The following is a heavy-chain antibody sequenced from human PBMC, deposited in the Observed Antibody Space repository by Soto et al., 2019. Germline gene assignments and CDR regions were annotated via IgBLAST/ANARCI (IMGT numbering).Heavy chain of an antibody. Sequence: LRLCCASAGFTVSSNYMSVGREAGGKLLRWVSVIYGGGSTYYADSLKGRFTISRDNSKNTPYLQMNSLRAEDTAVYYCAIDLGTAEDTTYGMYAWGQGTRVTVSS. CDR1: GFTVSSNY. CDR3: AIDLGTAEDTTYGMYA. CDR2: IYGGGST. D-gene: IGHD6-13*01. J-gene: IGHJ6*02. V-gene: IGHV3-53*01.